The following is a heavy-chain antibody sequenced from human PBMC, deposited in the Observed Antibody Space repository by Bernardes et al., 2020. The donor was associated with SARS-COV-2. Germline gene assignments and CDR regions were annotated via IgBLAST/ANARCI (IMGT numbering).Heavy chain of an antibody. D-gene: IGHD5-12*01. V-gene: IGHV3-48*02. CDR3: VRDSYHQIQWFFDY. Sequence: GGALRLSCAASGFIFSSYSMNWVRQGPGKGGGWGSYIISSGTIYYADSVKGRFTISRDNAKNSLFLQMNSVRDDDTAVYYCVRDSYHQIQWFFDYWGQGTLVTVSS. CDR2: IISSGTI. J-gene: IGHJ4*02. CDR1: GFIFSSYS.